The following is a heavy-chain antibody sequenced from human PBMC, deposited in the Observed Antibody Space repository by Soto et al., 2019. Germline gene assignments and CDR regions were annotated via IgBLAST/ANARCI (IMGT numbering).Heavy chain of an antibody. D-gene: IGHD2-21*02. CDR2: IHHSGAF. V-gene: IGHV4-30-4*08. Sequence: SETLSLTCTVSGGSINSDSYHWTWIRQSPGKGLEWIGYIHHSGAFLYNPSFKSRLTISVYTSKNQFSLHLSSVTDADTAVYFCAREDDGGDSLDVWGQGTTVTVSS. CDR3: AREDDGGDSLDV. CDR1: GGSINSDSYH. J-gene: IGHJ6*02.